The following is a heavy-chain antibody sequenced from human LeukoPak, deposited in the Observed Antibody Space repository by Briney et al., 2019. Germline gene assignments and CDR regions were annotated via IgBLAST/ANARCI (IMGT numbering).Heavy chain of an antibody. V-gene: IGHV3-7*03. CDR3: ARGPLIAAAGTW. Sequence: GGSLGLSCAASGFTFSSYSMNWVRQAPGEGLEWVAKINQDGTEKAYVDSVRGRFTISRDNAKNSLFLQMNSLRAEDTAVYYCARGPLIAAAGTWWGQGTLVTVSS. CDR2: INQDGTEK. J-gene: IGHJ4*02. CDR1: GFTFSSYS. D-gene: IGHD6-13*01.